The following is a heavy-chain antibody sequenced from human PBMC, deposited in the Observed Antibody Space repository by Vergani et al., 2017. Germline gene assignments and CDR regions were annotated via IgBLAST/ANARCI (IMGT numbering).Heavy chain of an antibody. J-gene: IGHJ6*02. CDR2: ISGSGGST. CDR1: GFTFSSYA. CDR3: EKDRGTTWPYYYYYGMDV. Sequence: EVQLLESGGGLVQPGGSLRLSCAASGFTFSSYAMSWVRQAPGKGLEWVSAISGSGGSTYYADSVKGRFTISRDNSKNTRYLQMNSLRAEDTAVYYCEKDRGTTWPYYYYYGMDVWGQGTTVTVSS. V-gene: IGHV3-23*01. D-gene: IGHD4-17*01.